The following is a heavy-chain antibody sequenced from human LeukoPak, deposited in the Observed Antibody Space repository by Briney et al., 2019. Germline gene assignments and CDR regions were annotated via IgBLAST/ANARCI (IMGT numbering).Heavy chain of an antibody. Sequence: PGGSLRLSCAASGFSVSSSYMSWVRQAPGKGLEWVSVIYGGGYTYYADSVKGRFTISGDNSRNTLFLQMNSLRAEDTAVYYCARKTGDCWGQGTLVIVSS. CDR1: GFSVSSSY. V-gene: IGHV3-53*01. CDR3: ARKTGDC. J-gene: IGHJ4*02. CDR2: IYGGGYT. D-gene: IGHD1-14*01.